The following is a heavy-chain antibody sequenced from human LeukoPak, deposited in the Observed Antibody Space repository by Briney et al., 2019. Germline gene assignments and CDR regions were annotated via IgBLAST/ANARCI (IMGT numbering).Heavy chain of an antibody. CDR3: AERPMTRVTTGGFDF. CDR2: ISSSGGST. J-gene: IGHJ4*02. CDR1: GFTFNSYA. D-gene: IGHD4-17*01. V-gene: IGHV3-23*01. Sequence: PGGSLRLSCAASGFTFNSYAMSWVRQAPGKGLEWVSSISSSGGSTYYVDSVKGRFTISRDNSKNTLYLQMNSLRAEDTAVYYCAERPMTRVTTGGFDFWGQGTLVTVSS.